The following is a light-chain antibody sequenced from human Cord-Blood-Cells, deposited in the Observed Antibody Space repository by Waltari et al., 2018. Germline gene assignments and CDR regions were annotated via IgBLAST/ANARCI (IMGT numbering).Light chain of an antibody. CDR2: WAS. Sequence: IVMTQSPDSLAVSLGEWASITCKSSPSVLYSNNNKNYLAWYQQKPGQPPKLLIYWASTRESGVPDRFSGSGSGTDFTLTISSLQAEDVAVYYCQQYYSTLITFGQGTRLEIK. V-gene: IGKV4-1*01. J-gene: IGKJ5*01. CDR1: PSVLYSNNNKNY. CDR3: QQYYSTLIT.